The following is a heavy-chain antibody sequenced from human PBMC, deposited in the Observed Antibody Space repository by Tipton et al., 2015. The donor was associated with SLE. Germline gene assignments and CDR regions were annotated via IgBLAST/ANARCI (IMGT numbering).Heavy chain of an antibody. CDR2: IYYSGST. CDR1: GGSISSNY. CDR3: ARGMVTWRGAIVGVDV. Sequence: TLSLTCSVSGGSISSNYWIWIRQPPGKGLEWIGYIYYSGSTNYNPSLKSRVTISVDTSKNQFSLKLTSVTAADTAVYYCARGMVTWRGAIVGVDVWGQGTTVTVSS. J-gene: IGHJ6*02. V-gene: IGHV4-59*08. D-gene: IGHD2-21*02.